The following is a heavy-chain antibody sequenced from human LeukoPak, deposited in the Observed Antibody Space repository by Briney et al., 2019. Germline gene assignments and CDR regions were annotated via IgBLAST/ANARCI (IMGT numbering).Heavy chain of an antibody. J-gene: IGHJ4*02. CDR2: ISSGGTYV. D-gene: IGHD1-26*01. CDR3: AREEGIVGATQVY. V-gene: IGHV3-21*04. CDR1: GFTFKTYS. Sequence: GGSLRLSCVVSGFTFKTYSMNWVRQAPGKGLEWVSSISSGGTYVDYADSVKGRFTISRDNAKNSLYLQMNSLRAEDTAVYYCAREEGIVGATQVYWGQGTLVTVSS.